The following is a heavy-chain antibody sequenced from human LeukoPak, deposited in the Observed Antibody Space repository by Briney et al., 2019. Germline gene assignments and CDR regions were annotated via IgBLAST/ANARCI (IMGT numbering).Heavy chain of an antibody. CDR3: AKDLIAVAGDGAFDF. V-gene: IGHV3-21*04. Sequence: GGSLRLSCAASGFTFSSYSMNWVRQAPGKGLEWVSSISSGSSYIYYADSLKGRFTISRDNSKNTLYLQMSSLRADDTATYYCAKDLIAVAGDGAFDFWGQGTVVTVSS. CDR2: ISSGSSYI. D-gene: IGHD6-19*01. J-gene: IGHJ3*01. CDR1: GFTFSSYS.